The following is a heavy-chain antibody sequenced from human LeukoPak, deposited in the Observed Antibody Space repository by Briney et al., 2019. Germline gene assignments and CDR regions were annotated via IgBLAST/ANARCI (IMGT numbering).Heavy chain of an antibody. J-gene: IGHJ4*02. D-gene: IGHD3-22*01. CDR1: GFTFSSYW. Sequence: GGSPRLSCAASGFTFSSYWMIWVRQAPGKGMEWVANIRQDGSEKYYVASVRGRFTISRDNAKNSLYLQMNSLRREDTAVYYCARLADYDSSGYFDYWGQGTLVTVSS. V-gene: IGHV3-7*01. CDR3: ARLADYDSSGYFDY. CDR2: IRQDGSEK.